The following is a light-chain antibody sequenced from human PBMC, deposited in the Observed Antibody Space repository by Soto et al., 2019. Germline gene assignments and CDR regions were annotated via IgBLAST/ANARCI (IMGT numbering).Light chain of an antibody. CDR2: EVS. V-gene: IGLV2-8*01. Sequence: QSALTQPPSASGSPGRSVTISCSGTRSDVGDYNSVSWYQQHPGKAPKLMIYEVSKRPPGVPDRFSGSKSGNAASLTVSGLQTEDEADYYCISYTDRQSYLFGTGTKVTVL. CDR3: ISYTDRQSYL. J-gene: IGLJ1*01. CDR1: RSDVGDYNS.